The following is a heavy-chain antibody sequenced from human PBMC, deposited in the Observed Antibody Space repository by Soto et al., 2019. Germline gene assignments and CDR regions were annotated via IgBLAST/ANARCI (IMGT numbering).Heavy chain of an antibody. V-gene: IGHV3-21*01. D-gene: IGHD2-15*01. J-gene: IGHJ3*02. Sequence: GGSLRLSCAASGFTFSSYSMNWVRQAPGKGLEWVSSISSSSSYIYYADSVKGRFTISRDNAKNSLYLQMNSLRAEDTAVYYCAREEYCSGGSCSYFDIWGQGTMVTVSS. CDR3: AREEYCSGGSCSYFDI. CDR2: ISSSSSYI. CDR1: GFTFSSYS.